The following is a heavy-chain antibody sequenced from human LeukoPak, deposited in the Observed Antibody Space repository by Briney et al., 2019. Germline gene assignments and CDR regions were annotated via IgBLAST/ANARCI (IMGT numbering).Heavy chain of an antibody. D-gene: IGHD3-3*01. CDR3: AKESGITIFGVVINRWFDP. CDR1: GFTFSSYA. V-gene: IGHV3-23*01. CDR2: ISGSGGST. J-gene: IGHJ5*02. Sequence: GGSLRLSCAASGFTFSSYAMSWVRQAPGKGLEWVSAISGSGGSTYYADSVKGRFTISRDNSKNTLYLQMNSLRAEDTAVYYCAKESGITIFGVVINRWFDPWGQGTLVTVSS.